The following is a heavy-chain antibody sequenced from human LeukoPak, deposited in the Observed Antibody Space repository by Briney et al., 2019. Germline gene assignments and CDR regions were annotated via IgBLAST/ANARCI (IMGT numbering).Heavy chain of an antibody. CDR1: GFTFSSYE. CDR2: ISSSGSTI. Sequence: HSGGSLRLSCAASGFTFSSYEMNWVRQAPGKGLEWVSYISSSGSTIYYADSVRGRFTISRDNAKNSLYLQMNSLRAEDTAVYYCARDWKQWLTPPPYGMDVWGKGTTVTVSS. V-gene: IGHV3-48*03. CDR3: ARDWKQWLTPPPYGMDV. D-gene: IGHD6-19*01. J-gene: IGHJ6*04.